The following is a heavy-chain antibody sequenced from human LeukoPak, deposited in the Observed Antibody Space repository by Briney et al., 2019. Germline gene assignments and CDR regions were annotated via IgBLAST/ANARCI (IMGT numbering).Heavy chain of an antibody. D-gene: IGHD6-13*01. CDR3: ASSLSSSWYKGFDH. CDR1: GGSISSGGFS. V-gene: IGHV4-30-2*01. CDR2: IYHSGST. Sequence: SETLSLTCAVSGGSISSGGFSWSWIRQPPGKGLEWIGYIYHSGSTYYNPSLKSRVTISVDRSKNQFSLKLSSVTAADTAVYYCASSLSSSWYKGFDHWGQGTLVTVSS. J-gene: IGHJ4*02.